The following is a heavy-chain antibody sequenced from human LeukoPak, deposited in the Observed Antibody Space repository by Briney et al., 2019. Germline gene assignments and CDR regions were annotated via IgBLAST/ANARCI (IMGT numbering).Heavy chain of an antibody. V-gene: IGHV1-2*02. D-gene: IGHD6-6*01. J-gene: IGHJ4*02. CDR1: GYTFTGCF. CDR2: IAPNSGGT. CDR3: AREYSSSSGRLYDN. Sequence: VASVKVSCKASGYTFTGCFMHWVRQAPGQGLERMGWIAPNSGGTNYAQKFQGRVTMTRDTSINTAYMELSRLTSDDTAVYYCAREYSSSSGRLYDNWGLGTLVTVSS.